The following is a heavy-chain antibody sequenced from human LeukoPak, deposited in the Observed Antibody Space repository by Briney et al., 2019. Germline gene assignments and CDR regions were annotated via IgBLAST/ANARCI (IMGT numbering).Heavy chain of an antibody. CDR3: ARMNYISSGWGAPFDY. CDR2: IRSSGSTI. Sequence: GGSLRLSCTASGFTFSGYSMNWVRQAPGKGLEWISYIRSSGSTIYYADSMKGRFTISRDNAKNSLYLQMNSLRAEDTAVYYRARMNYISSGWGAPFDYWDQGTLVTVSS. CDR1: GFTFSGYS. D-gene: IGHD1-7*01. J-gene: IGHJ4*02. V-gene: IGHV3-48*04.